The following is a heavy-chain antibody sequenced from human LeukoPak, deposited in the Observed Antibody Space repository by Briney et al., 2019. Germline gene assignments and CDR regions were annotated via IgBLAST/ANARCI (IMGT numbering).Heavy chain of an antibody. J-gene: IGHJ5*02. V-gene: IGHV4-39*07. CDR1: GGSISTSNYY. CDR3: ARRGYTYGWGWFDP. Sequence: SSETLSLTCTVSGGSISTSNYYWGWIRQPPGKGLEWIGEINHSGSTNYNPSLKSRVTISVDTSKNQFSLKVNSVTAADTAVYYCARRGYTYGWGWFDPWGQGTLVTVSS. CDR2: INHSGST. D-gene: IGHD5-18*01.